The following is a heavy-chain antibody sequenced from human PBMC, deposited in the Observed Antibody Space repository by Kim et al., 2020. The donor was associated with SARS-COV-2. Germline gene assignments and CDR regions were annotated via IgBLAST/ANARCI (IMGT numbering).Heavy chain of an antibody. V-gene: IGHV3-23*01. D-gene: IGHD3-10*01. J-gene: IGHJ4*02. CDR1: GFIFRNHG. Sequence: GGSLRLSCAASGFIFRNHGMNWVRQPPGKGLQWVSRIGGGGDGTYHADSVRGRFTISRDNSRNTVFLQMNSLRAEDTAIYYCVKTGGSGGSGGYFDYWGQGALVTVSS. CDR3: VKTGGSGGSGGYFDY. CDR2: IGGGGDGT.